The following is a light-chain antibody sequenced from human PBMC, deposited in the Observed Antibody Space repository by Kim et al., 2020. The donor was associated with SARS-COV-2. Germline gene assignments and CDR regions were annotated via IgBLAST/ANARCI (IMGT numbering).Light chain of an antibody. CDR2: KDS. Sequence: PGQTARITCSGDALPKHFAYWYQQKPGQAPVVVIYKDSERPSVIPERFSGSSSGTAVTLTISGVQAEDEADYYCQSADSSGTYVVFGGGTQLTVL. V-gene: IGLV3-25*03. J-gene: IGLJ3*02. CDR3: QSADSSGTYVV. CDR1: ALPKHF.